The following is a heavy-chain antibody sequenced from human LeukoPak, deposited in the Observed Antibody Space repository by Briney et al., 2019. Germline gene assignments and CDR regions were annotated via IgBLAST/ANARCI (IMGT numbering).Heavy chain of an antibody. CDR1: GGTFSSYA. CDR2: IIPILGIA. D-gene: IGHD3-10*01. J-gene: IGHJ4*02. V-gene: IGHV1-69*04. Sequence: ASVKVSCKASGGTFSSYAISWVRQAPGQGLEWMGRIIPILGIANYAQKFQGRVTITADKSTSTAYMELSSLRSEDTAVYYCARDAMVRGAYYWGQGTLVTVSS. CDR3: ARDAMVRGAYY.